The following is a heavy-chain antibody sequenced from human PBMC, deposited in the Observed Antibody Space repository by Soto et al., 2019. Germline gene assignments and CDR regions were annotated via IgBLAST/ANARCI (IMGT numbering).Heavy chain of an antibody. J-gene: IGHJ4*02. D-gene: IGHD1-7*01. CDR3: ARAGGTTEPFDY. CDR1: GGTFSSYA. Sequence: SVKVSCKASGGTFSSYAISWVRQAPGQGLEWMGGIIPIFGTANYAQKFQGRVTITADESTSTADMELSSLRSEDTAVYYCARAGGTTEPFDYWGQGTLVTVSS. V-gene: IGHV1-69*13. CDR2: IIPIFGTA.